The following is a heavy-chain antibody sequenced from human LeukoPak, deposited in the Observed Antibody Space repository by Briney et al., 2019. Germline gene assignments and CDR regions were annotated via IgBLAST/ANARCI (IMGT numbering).Heavy chain of an antibody. V-gene: IGHV3-30-3*01. Sequence: GRSLRLSCAASGFTFSSYAMHWVRQAPGKGLEWVAVISYDGSNKYYADSVKGRFTISRDNSKNTLYLQMNSLRAEDTAVYYCAREYTAVAPFDPWGQGTLVTVSS. D-gene: IGHD6-19*01. CDR2: ISYDGSNK. CDR3: AREYTAVAPFDP. CDR1: GFTFSSYA. J-gene: IGHJ5*02.